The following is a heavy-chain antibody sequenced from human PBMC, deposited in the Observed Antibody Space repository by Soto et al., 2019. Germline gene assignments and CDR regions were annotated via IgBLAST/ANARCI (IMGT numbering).Heavy chain of an antibody. Sequence: GASVKVSCKASGYTFTGYYMHWVRQAPGQGLEWMGWINPSSGSTNYAQKFQGWVTMTRDTSISTAYMELRSLRSDDTAVYYCARRVVLAATQVGLDAFDIWGQGTMVTVSS. D-gene: IGHD2-15*01. CDR3: ARRVVLAATQVGLDAFDI. CDR1: GYTFTGYY. CDR2: INPSSGST. J-gene: IGHJ3*02. V-gene: IGHV1-2*04.